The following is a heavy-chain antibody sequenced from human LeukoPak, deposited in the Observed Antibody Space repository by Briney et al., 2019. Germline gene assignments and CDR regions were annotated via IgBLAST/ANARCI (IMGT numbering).Heavy chain of an antibody. CDR1: GLTFSNSG. J-gene: IGHJ3*02. D-gene: IGHD3-22*01. CDR3: ARAAYDSSGYDAFDI. V-gene: IGHV3-33*01. CDR2: IWYDGSNK. Sequence: GRSLRLSCAASGLTFSNSGMHWVRQAPGKGLEWVAVIWYDGSNKYYADSVKGRFTISRDNSQNTLYLQMNSLRAEDTAVYYCARAAYDSSGYDAFDIWGQGTMVTVSS.